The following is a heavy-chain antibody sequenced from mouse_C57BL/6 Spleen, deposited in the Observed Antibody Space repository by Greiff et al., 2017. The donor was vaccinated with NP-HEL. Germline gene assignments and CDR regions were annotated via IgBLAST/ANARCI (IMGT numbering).Heavy chain of an antibody. Sequence: QVQLQQPGAELVRPGSSVKLSCKASGYTFTSYWMHWVKQRPIQGLEWIGNIDPSDSETHYNQKFKDKATLTVDKSSSTAYMQLSSLTSEDSAVYYCASRGGSNWYFDVWGTGTTVTVSS. J-gene: IGHJ1*03. CDR3: ASRGGSNWYFDV. D-gene: IGHD1-1*01. CDR1: GYTFTSYW. CDR2: IDPSDSET. V-gene: IGHV1-52*01.